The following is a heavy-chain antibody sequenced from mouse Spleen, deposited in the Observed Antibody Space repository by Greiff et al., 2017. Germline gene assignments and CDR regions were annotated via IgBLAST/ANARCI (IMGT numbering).Heavy chain of an antibody. CDR1: GYSFTDYN. D-gene: IGHD1-1*01. CDR3: AREGSDSSYWYFDV. J-gene: IGHJ1*01. CDR2: INPNYGTT. V-gene: IGHV1-39*01. Sequence: LVESGPELVKPGASVKISCKASGYSFTDYNMNWVKQSNGKSLEWIGVINPNYGTTSYNQKFKGKATLTVDQSSSTAYMQLNSLTSEDSAVYYCAREGSDSSYWYFDVWGAGTTVTVSS.